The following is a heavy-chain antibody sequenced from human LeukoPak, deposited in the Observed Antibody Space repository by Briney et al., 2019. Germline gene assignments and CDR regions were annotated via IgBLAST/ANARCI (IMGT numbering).Heavy chain of an antibody. V-gene: IGHV6-1*01. CDR1: GDSVSSNSVT. Sequence: SQTLSLTCALSGDSVSSNSVTWNWIRQSPSRGLEWLGRTYYRSTWYNDYAVSVRGRITVNPDTSKNQFSLHLNSVTHEDTAVYYCARRLTQYDCFDPWGQGILVTVSS. CDR2: TYYRSTWYN. CDR3: ARRLTQYDCFDP. J-gene: IGHJ5*02. D-gene: IGHD2-2*01.